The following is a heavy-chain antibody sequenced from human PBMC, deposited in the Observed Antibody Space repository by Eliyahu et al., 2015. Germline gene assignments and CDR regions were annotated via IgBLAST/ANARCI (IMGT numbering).Heavy chain of an antibody. D-gene: IGHD5-24*01. CDR2: IKQDGSEK. V-gene: IGHV3-7*01. J-gene: IGHJ4*02. CDR3: ARDRLQGLDY. Sequence: EVQLVESGGGLVQPGGSLRLSCAXSGFTFSSYWMSWVRQXPGKGLEWVANIKQDGSEKYYVDSVKGRFTISRDNAKNSLYLQMNSLRAEDTAVYYCARDRLQGLDYWGQGTLVTVSS. CDR1: GFTFSSYW.